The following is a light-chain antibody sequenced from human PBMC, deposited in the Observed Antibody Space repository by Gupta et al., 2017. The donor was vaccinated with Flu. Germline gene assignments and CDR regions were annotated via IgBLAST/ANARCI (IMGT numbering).Light chain of an antibody. CDR1: QSISDS. CDR2: EAS. J-gene: IGKJ1*01. CDR3: QQYNTYWT. V-gene: IGKV1-5*01. Sequence: SASFWSGSIRGGVTSSCRDRQSISDSLGWQQQKPEDAPKLIIGEASREKRGVEWRFGGGGARKEFPLTSGRQQDDDSANYYYQQYNTYWTFGQGTKVEIK.